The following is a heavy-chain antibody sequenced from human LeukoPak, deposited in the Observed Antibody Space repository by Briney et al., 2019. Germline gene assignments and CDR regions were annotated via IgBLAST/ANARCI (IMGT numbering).Heavy chain of an antibody. CDR1: GFTVSNYW. V-gene: IGHV3-74*01. CDR3: AGSKNVDY. J-gene: IGHJ4*02. CDR2: SNSGGSST. Sequence: PGGSLRLSCAAYGFTVSNYWMHWVRQAPGKGLVWVSRSNSGGSSTSYADSMKGRFTISRDNAKNTVYLQMNSLRAEDTAVYYCAGSKNVDYWGQGTLVTVSS. D-gene: IGHD1-1*01.